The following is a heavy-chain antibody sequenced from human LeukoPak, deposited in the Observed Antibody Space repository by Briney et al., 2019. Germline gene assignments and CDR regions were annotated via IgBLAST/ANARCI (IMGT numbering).Heavy chain of an antibody. CDR1: GGSISRYY. V-gene: IGHV4-4*07. CDR2: IYNSRST. Sequence: PSEPLSLTRTVSGGSISRYYWSWIRQPAGKGLEWIGRIYNSRSTNYNPSLKSRVTMSVDTSKNQFSLKLSSVTAADTAVYYCARDSSSWYDYFDYWGQGTLVTVSS. J-gene: IGHJ4*02. D-gene: IGHD6-13*01. CDR3: ARDSSSWYDYFDY.